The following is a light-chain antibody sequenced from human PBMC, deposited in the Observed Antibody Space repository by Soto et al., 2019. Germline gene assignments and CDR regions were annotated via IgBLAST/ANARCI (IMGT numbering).Light chain of an antibody. J-gene: IGKJ3*01. CDR1: QTISNY. CDR2: GAS. CDR3: QQSYNSPFT. Sequence: DIQMTQSPSSLSASVGDRVTITCRASQTISNYLNWYQQKPGKAPKVLIFGASRLQSGVPSRYSGSGSGTDFTLTISSLQPEDFAIYYCQQSYNSPFTFGPGTKVDIK. V-gene: IGKV1-39*01.